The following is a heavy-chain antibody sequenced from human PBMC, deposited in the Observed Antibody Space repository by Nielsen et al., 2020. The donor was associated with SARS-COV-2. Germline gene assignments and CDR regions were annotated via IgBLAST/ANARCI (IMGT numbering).Heavy chain of an antibody. D-gene: IGHD1-26*01. J-gene: IGHJ4*02. CDR1: GFTFSSYG. V-gene: IGHV3-30*18. CDR3: AKGRLEWELLAPFDY. Sequence: GGSLRLSCAASGFTFSSYGMHWVRQAPGKGLEWVAVISDDGSNKYYADSVKGRFTISRDNSKNTLFLQMNSLRAEDTAVYYCAKGRLEWELLAPFDYWGQGTLVTVSS. CDR2: ISDDGSNK.